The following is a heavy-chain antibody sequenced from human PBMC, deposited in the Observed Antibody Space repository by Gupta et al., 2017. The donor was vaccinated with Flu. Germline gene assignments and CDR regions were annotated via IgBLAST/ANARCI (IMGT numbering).Heavy chain of an antibody. CDR1: GFTFGDYA. CDR2: IRSKAYGGTT. D-gene: IGHD3-10*01. V-gene: IGHV3-49*03. Sequence: EVQLVESGGGLVQPGRSLRLSCTASGFTFGDYAMSWFRQAPGKGLEWVGFIRSKAYGGTTEYAASVKGRFTISRDDSKSIADLQMNSLKTEDTAVYYGTRGWTMVRGGSTKPDAFDIGGQGTMVTVSS. CDR3: TRGWTMVRGGSTKPDAFDI. J-gene: IGHJ3*02.